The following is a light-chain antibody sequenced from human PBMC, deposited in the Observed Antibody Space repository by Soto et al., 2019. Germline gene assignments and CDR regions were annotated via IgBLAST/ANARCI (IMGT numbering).Light chain of an antibody. CDR1: QSFSGSN. J-gene: IGKJ4*01. Sequence: EVVLTQSPGTLSLSPGERATLSCRASQSFSGSNLAWYQHKPGQPPKLIVYSASRRATGIPDRFSGSGSGTDFTLTISRLEPEDFVLYYCQRYGGSPPVTFGGGTKVDIK. V-gene: IGKV3-20*01. CDR2: SAS. CDR3: QRYGGSPPVT.